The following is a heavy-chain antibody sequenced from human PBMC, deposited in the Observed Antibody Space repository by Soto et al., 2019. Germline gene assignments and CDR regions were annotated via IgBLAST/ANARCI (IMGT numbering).Heavy chain of an antibody. CDR1: GCPITSRSYS. Sequence: SETLSLTCPFSGCPITSRSYSWGWIRQPPGKGLGWIGSIYYRGSTYSNPSLKRRGTISVDTSTNPFSLKLNSGTAADTAVYYCVRSGRSLSYWFEPGGQGIPVTVSS. D-gene: IGHD3-10*01. J-gene: IGHJ5*02. CDR2: IYYRGST. CDR3: VRSGRSLSYWFEP. V-gene: IGHV4-39*07.